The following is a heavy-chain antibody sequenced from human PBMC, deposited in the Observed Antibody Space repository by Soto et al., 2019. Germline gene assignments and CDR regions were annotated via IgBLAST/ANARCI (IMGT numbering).Heavy chain of an antibody. CDR2: ISGSGGST. CDR3: AKGEFGGSYRKDAFDI. J-gene: IGHJ3*02. CDR1: GFTFSSYA. V-gene: IGHV3-23*01. D-gene: IGHD3-16*02. Sequence: VQLLESGGGLVQPGGSLRLSCAASGFTFSSYAMSWVRQAPGKGLEWVSAISGSGGSTYYADSVKGRFTISRDNSKNTLYLQMNSLRAEDTAVYYCAKGEFGGSYRKDAFDIWGQGTMVTVSS.